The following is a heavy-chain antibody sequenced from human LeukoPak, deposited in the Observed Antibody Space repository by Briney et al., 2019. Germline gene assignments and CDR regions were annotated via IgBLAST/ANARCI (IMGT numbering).Heavy chain of an antibody. CDR2: ISTTSSHI. CDR1: GFTFSSYA. CDR3: VTDGADYYDSTGYPIYFDY. J-gene: IGHJ4*02. D-gene: IGHD3-22*01. V-gene: IGHV3-21*01. Sequence: PGGSLRLSCEASGFTFSSYAMSWVRQAPGKGLEWVSCISTTSSHIYYADSVKGRFTISRDNAKNSLYLQMNSLRAEDTAVYYCVTDGADYYDSTGYPIYFDYWGQGTLVTVSS.